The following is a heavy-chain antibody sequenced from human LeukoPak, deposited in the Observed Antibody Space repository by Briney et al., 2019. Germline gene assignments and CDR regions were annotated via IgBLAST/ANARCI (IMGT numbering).Heavy chain of an antibody. V-gene: IGHV3-43*02. CDR1: GFXFDDYA. Sequence: PGGSLRLSCAASGFXFDDYAIHWVRQAPGKGLEWVSLISGDGGSTYYADSVKGRFTISRDNSKNSLYLQMNSLRTEDTALYYCAKGIREYYYDSSGSDWYFDLWGRGTLVTVSS. CDR3: AKGIREYYYDSSGSDWYFDL. CDR2: ISGDGGST. D-gene: IGHD3-22*01. J-gene: IGHJ2*01.